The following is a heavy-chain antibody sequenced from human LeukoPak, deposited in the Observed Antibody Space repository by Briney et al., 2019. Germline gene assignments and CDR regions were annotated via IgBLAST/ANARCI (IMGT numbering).Heavy chain of an antibody. J-gene: IGHJ4*02. CDR2: ISGSGGTT. D-gene: IGHD1-1*01. V-gene: IGHV3-23*01. CDR3: AKEKPETTAFDY. Sequence: QPGGSLRLSCVASGSTFRTYPMTWVRQAPGKGLEWVAIISGSGGTTHYADSVKGRFTISRDNFKNTLYLQMNSLRGEDTAVYHCAKEKPETTAFDYCGQGTLVTVSS. CDR1: GSTFRTYP.